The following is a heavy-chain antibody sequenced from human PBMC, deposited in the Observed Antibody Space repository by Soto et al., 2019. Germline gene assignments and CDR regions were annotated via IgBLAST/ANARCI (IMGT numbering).Heavy chain of an antibody. V-gene: IGHV3-53*01. J-gene: IGHJ6*02. CDR1: GFTVSSNY. CDR3: ARDPYYYDSSGFCGMDV. Sequence: GGSLRLSCAASGFTVSSNYMSWVRQAPGKGLEWVSVIYSGGSTYYADSVKGRFTISRDNSKNTLYLQMNSLRAEDKAVYYCARDPYYYDSSGFCGMDVWGQGTTVTVSS. D-gene: IGHD3-22*01. CDR2: IYSGGST.